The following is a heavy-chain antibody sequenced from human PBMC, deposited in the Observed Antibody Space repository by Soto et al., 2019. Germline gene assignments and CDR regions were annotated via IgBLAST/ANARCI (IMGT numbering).Heavy chain of an antibody. J-gene: IGHJ4*02. CDR1: GVSISDTSYY. CDR2: IYFNGNT. CDR3: ARQGSY. V-gene: IGHV4-39*01. Sequence: SETLSLTCNVSGVSISDTSYYWGWIRQPPGKGLEWIGTIYFNGNTLYNPSLKSRLTISVDTSKNQISLRLTSVTAADTAVYYCARQGSYWGQGTLVTVSS.